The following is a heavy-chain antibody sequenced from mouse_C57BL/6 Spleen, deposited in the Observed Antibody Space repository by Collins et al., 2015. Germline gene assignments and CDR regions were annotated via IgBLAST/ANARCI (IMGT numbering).Heavy chain of an antibody. Sequence: WVKQRPGQGLEWIARIYPGSGNTYYNEKFKGKATLTAEKSSSTAYMQLSSLTSEDSAVYFCARGAMRGYFDVWGTGTTVTVSS. CDR2: IYPGSGNT. J-gene: IGHJ1*03. V-gene: IGHV1-76*01. CDR3: ARGAMRGYFDV. D-gene: IGHD2-3*01.